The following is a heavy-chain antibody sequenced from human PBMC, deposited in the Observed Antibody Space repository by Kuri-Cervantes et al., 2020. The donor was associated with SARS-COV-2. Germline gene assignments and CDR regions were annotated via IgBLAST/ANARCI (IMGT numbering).Heavy chain of an antibody. Sequence: ASVKVSCKASGYTFTSYDINWVRQATGQGLEWMGWMNPNSGNTGYAQKFQGRVTITRDTSISTAYMELSSLRSEDTAVYYCARAFSNYVYWFDPWGQGTMVTVSS. CDR2: MNPNSGNT. CDR1: GYTFTSYD. J-gene: IGHJ5*01. V-gene: IGHV1-8*03. CDR3: ARAFSNYVYWFDP. D-gene: IGHD4-11*01.